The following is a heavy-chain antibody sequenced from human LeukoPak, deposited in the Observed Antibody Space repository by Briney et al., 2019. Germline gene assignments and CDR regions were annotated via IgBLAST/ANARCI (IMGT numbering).Heavy chain of an antibody. D-gene: IGHD5-12*01. CDR2: IIPILGIA. Sequence: ASVKVSCKASGGTFSSYAISWVRQAPGQGLEWMGRIIPILGIANYAQKFQGRVTITADKSTSTAYMELSSLRSEDTAVYYCARVLLRGMVATESFDYWGQGTLVTVSS. CDR3: ARVLLRGMVATESFDY. V-gene: IGHV1-69*04. CDR1: GGTFSSYA. J-gene: IGHJ4*02.